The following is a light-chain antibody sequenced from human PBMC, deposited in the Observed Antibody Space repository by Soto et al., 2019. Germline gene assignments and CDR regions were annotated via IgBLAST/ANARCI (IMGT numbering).Light chain of an antibody. CDR2: AVS. Sequence: QSVLTQPPSASGSPGQSVAISCTGTSRDVGGQNYVSWFQQYPGKAPKLLIYAVSNRPSGAPYRFSGSKSGNTASLTISGLRAEDEADYFCCSHAGNNNYVFGTGTKVTVL. J-gene: IGLJ1*01. V-gene: IGLV2-8*01. CDR1: SRDVGGQNY. CDR3: CSHAGNNNYV.